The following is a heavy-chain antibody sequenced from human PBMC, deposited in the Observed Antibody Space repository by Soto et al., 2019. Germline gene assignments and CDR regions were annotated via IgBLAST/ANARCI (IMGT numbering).Heavy chain of an antibody. CDR1: GFTFSTHG. J-gene: IGHJ5*02. V-gene: IGHV3-30*18. CDR2: ISYDGSNK. D-gene: IGHD6-13*01. CDR3: AKCPGVAAAGPPFDP. Sequence: QEQLVESGGGVVQPGRSLRLSCAASGFTFSTHGMHWVRQAPGKGLEWVAVISYDGSNKYYADSVKGRFTISRDNSKNTLYLQMSSLRAEDTAVYYCAKCPGVAAAGPPFDPWGQGTLVTVSS.